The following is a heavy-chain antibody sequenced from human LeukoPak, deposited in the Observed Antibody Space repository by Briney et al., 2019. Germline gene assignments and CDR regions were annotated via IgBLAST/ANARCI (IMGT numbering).Heavy chain of an antibody. CDR2: ISGSGEST. Sequence: GGSLRLSCAASGFTFSSYWMNWVRQAPGKGLVWVSVISGSGESTYYADSVKGRFTISRDNSKNTLYLQMNSLRVEDTAIYYCAKESSVVVAADDYWGQGTLVTVSS. D-gene: IGHD2-15*01. V-gene: IGHV3-23*01. CDR3: AKESSVVVAADDY. J-gene: IGHJ4*02. CDR1: GFTFSSYW.